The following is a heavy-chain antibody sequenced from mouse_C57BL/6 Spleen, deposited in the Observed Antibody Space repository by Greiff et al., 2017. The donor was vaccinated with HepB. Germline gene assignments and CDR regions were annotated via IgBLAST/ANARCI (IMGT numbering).Heavy chain of an antibody. J-gene: IGHJ1*03. Sequence: QVQLQQSGAELAKPGASVKLSCKASGYTFTSYWMHWVKQRPGQGLAWIGYINPSSGYTKYNQKFKDKATLTANNSSSTAYMQLSSLSYEDSAVYYCARVRCYCSKNFDVWGTGTTVTVTS. D-gene: IGHD2-5*01. CDR2: INPSSGYT. V-gene: IGHV1-7*01. CDR3: ARVRCYCSKNFDV. CDR1: GYTFTSYW.